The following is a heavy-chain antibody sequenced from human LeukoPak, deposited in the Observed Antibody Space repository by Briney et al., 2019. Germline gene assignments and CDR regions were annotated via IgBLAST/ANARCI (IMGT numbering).Heavy chain of an antibody. Sequence: SETLSLTCTVSGGSISGSSYYWGWIRQPPGRGLEWIGSIYYTGSTYYNPSLKSRVTISVDRSKNQFSLKLSSVTAADTAVYYCAGSGKGLSDFDYWGQGTLVTVSS. CDR3: AGSGKGLSDFDY. CDR2: IYYTGST. CDR1: GGSISGSSYY. J-gene: IGHJ4*02. V-gene: IGHV4-39*07. D-gene: IGHD3-10*01.